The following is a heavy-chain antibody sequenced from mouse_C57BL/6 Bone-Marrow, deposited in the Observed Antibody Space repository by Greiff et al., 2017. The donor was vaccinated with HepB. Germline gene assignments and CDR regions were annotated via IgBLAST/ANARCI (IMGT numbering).Heavy chain of an antibody. CDR3: TTDQFPYFDY. CDR2: IDPENGDT. CDR1: GFNIKDDY. Sequence: EVQLQQSGAELVRPGASVKLSCTASGFNIKDDYMHWVKQRPEQGLEWIGWIDPENGDTEYASKFQGKATVTADTSSNTAYLQLSSLTSEDTAVYYCTTDQFPYFDYWGQGTTLTVSS. J-gene: IGHJ2*01. V-gene: IGHV14-4*01.